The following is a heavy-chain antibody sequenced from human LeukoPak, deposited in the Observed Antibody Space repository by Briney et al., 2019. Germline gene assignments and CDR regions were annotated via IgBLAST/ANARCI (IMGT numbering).Heavy chain of an antibody. CDR3: AKDFLRSRGYFDY. CDR1: GFTFSSYG. D-gene: IGHD3-16*01. CDR2: ISYEGSNK. V-gene: IGHV3-30*18. Sequence: GRSLRLSCAASGFTFSSYGMHWVRQAPGKGLEGGAVISYEGSNKYYADSVKGRFTISRDSSKNTLYLQVKSLRAEDTAVYYFAKDFLRSRGYFDYWGQGTLVTVSS. J-gene: IGHJ4*02.